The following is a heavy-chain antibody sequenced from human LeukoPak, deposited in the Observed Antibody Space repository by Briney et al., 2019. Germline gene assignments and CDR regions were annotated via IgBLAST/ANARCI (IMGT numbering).Heavy chain of an antibody. CDR1: GYTFTSYD. Sequence: ASVKVSCKASGYTFTSYDINWVRQATGQGLEWMGWMNPNSGNTGYAQKFQGRVTITRNTSISTAYMELSSLRSEDTAVYYCARRWAAAGTLDPWGQGTLVTVSS. CDR2: MNPNSGNT. J-gene: IGHJ5*02. CDR3: ARRWAAAGTLDP. V-gene: IGHV1-8*03. D-gene: IGHD6-13*01.